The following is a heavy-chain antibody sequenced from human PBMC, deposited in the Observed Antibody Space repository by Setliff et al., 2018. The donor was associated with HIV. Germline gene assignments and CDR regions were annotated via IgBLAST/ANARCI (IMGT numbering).Heavy chain of an antibody. V-gene: IGHV1-69*04. Sequence: SVKVSCKASGYTFTSYDINWVRQATGQRLEWLGKIIPMLGLADYAPKFQGRVTISADESTNTVYMALSRLTSDDLAVYYCARGEMATMESDDAFDLWGQGTMVTVSS. J-gene: IGHJ3*01. CDR1: GYTFTSYD. CDR2: IIPMLGLA. CDR3: ARGEMATMESDDAFDL. D-gene: IGHD5-12*01.